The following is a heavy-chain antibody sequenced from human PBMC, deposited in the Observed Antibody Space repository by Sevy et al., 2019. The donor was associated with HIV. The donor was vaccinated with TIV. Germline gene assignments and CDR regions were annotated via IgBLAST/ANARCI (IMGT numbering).Heavy chain of an antibody. J-gene: IGHJ6*02. CDR2: IWYDGSNK. CDR3: ARDVKGYYYGSGSYGMDV. D-gene: IGHD3-10*01. Sequence: GGSLRLSCAASGFTFSSYGMHWVRQAPGKGLEWVAVIWYDGSNKYYADSVKGRFTISRVNSKNTLYLQMNSLRAKDTAVYYCARDVKGYYYGSGSYGMDVWGQGTTVTVSS. V-gene: IGHV3-33*01. CDR1: GFTFSSYG.